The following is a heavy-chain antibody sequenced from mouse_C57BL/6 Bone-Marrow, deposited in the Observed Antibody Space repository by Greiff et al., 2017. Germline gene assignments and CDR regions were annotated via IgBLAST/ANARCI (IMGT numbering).Heavy chain of an antibody. Sequence: EVKLVESGGGLVKPGGSLKLSCAASGFTFSDYGMHWVRQAPEKGLEWVAYISRGGSTIYYADTVKGRCTISRDNAKNTLLLQMTSLRSEDTAMYYCAKEYYYGMDYWGQGTSVTVSS. CDR1: GFTFSDYG. V-gene: IGHV5-17*01. CDR3: AKEYYYGMDY. J-gene: IGHJ4*01. CDR2: ISRGGSTI.